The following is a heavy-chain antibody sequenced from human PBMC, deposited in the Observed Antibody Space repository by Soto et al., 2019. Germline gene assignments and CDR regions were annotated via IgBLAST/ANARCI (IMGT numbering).Heavy chain of an antibody. J-gene: IGHJ4*02. V-gene: IGHV3-30*03. D-gene: IGHD6-19*01. CDR3: AITRRSSLLEVAGPGFEY. Sequence: QVRLVESGGGVVQPGRSLRLACAASGFNFGVFGMHWVRQAPGKGLEWLSVLSYEGSEEYYADSVRGRFTIYRDNSKNTLFRQMDSRRVADTGVYYCAITRRSSLLEVAGPGFEYWGQGTLVTVS. CDR2: LSYEGSEE. CDR1: GFNFGVFG.